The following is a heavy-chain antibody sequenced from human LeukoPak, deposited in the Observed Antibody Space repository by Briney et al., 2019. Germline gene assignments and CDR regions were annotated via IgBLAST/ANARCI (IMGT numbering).Heavy chain of an antibody. CDR1: GFTFSSYW. V-gene: IGHV3-21*01. Sequence: GGSLRLSCAASGFTFSSYWMSWVRQAPGKGLEWVSSISSSSSYIYYADSVKGRFTISRDNAKNSLYLQMNSLRAEDTAVYYCARVQHSSSDYWGQGTLVTVSS. CDR3: ARVQHSSSDY. CDR2: ISSSSSYI. J-gene: IGHJ4*02. D-gene: IGHD6-6*01.